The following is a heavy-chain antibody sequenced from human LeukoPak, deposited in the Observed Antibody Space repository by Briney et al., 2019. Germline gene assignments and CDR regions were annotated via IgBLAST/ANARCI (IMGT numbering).Heavy chain of an antibody. Sequence: GGSLRLSCAASGFTLSRYSMNWVRQAPGKGLEWVSSISPDSKYKYCADSVKGRFTISRDNAKNALYLQMNGLRVEDTAVYYCARDPFDWQLLHRDAFDIWGQGTMVTVSS. CDR3: ARDPFDWQLLHRDAFDI. D-gene: IGHD3-9*01. CDR2: ISPDSKYK. J-gene: IGHJ3*02. V-gene: IGHV3-21*01. CDR1: GFTLSRYS.